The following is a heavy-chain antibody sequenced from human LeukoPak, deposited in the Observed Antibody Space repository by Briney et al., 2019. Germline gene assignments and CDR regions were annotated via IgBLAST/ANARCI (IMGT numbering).Heavy chain of an antibody. V-gene: IGHV3-7*05. CDR2: IKQDGSEI. Sequence: GGTLRLTCAASGFTCSRHGMSLVRQAPGKGLEWVANIKQDGSEIYYVDSVKGRFTISRANAKNSLYLQMSSLRAEDTAVYYCARGNFSAYDIWGQGTMVTVSS. J-gene: IGHJ3*02. CDR3: ARGNFSAYDI. D-gene: IGHD2/OR15-2a*01. CDR1: GFTCSRHG.